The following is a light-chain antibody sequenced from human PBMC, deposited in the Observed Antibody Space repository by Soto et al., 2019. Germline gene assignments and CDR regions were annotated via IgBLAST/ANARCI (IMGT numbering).Light chain of an antibody. Sequence: DIQMTQSPSSVSASLGDRVAITCRASQGIGVYLAWFQQKPGNVPKLLIYAASTLQSGVPSRFSGSGSGTDFTLTISSLQPEDVATYYCQKYNSAPLTFGGGTKVEIK. V-gene: IGKV1-27*01. CDR2: AAS. J-gene: IGKJ4*01. CDR1: QGIGVY. CDR3: QKYNSAPLT.